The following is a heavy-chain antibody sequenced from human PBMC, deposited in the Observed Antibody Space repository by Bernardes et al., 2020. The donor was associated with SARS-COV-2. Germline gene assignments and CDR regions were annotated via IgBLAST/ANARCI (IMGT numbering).Heavy chain of an antibody. CDR1: GFAFSSHW. Sequence: GGSLRLSCAASGFAFSSHWMHWVRQDAGKGLVWLSRMNMDGSTKDYAASEKGRFTISRDNAKNTLYLQMNNLRLDDRAVYYCVRGSPPGISGGPWTSEYWGQGTLVTVSS. CDR3: VRGSPPGISGGPWTSEY. V-gene: IGHV3-74*01. J-gene: IGHJ4*02. CDR2: MNMDGSTK. D-gene: IGHD3-3*02.